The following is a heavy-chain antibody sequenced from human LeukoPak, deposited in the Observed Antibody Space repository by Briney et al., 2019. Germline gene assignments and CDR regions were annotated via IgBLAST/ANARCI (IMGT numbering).Heavy chain of an antibody. V-gene: IGHV3-23*01. CDR1: GFTFSSYA. CDR3: ANSLNHLPRYGDYMDY. D-gene: IGHD4-17*01. CDR2: ISGSGGST. Sequence: QPGGSLRLSCAASGFTFSSYAMSWVRQAPGKGLEWVSAISGSGGSTYYADSVKGRFTISRDNSKNTLYLQMNSLRAEDTAVYYCANSLNHLPRYGDYMDYWGQGTLVTVSS. J-gene: IGHJ4*02.